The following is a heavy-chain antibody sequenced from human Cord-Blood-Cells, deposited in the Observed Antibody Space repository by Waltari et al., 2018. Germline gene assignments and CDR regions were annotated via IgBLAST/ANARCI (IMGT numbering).Heavy chain of an antibody. Sequence: QVQLVQSGAEVKKPGASVKVSCKASGYTFTGYYMHWVRQAPGQGLEWMGWINPNSGGKNYAQKFQGWVTMTRDPSISTAYMELSRLRSDDTAVYYCARTSIVGATRYYYYGMDVWGQGTTVTVPS. D-gene: IGHD1-26*01. J-gene: IGHJ6*02. CDR3: ARTSIVGATRYYYYGMDV. CDR2: INPNSGGK. V-gene: IGHV1-2*04. CDR1: GYTFTGYY.